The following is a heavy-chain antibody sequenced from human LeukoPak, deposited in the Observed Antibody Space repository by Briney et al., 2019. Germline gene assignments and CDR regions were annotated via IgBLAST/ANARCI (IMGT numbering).Heavy chain of an antibody. V-gene: IGHV1-69*05. D-gene: IGHD2-2*01. CDR3: ARAGVPAASEMDY. CDR2: IIPIFGTA. CDR1: GGTFSSYA. J-gene: IGHJ4*02. Sequence: SVKVSCKASGGTFSSYAISWVRQAPGQGLEWMGRIIPIFGTANYAQKIQGRVTITTDESTSTAYMELSSLRSEDTAVYYCARAGVPAASEMDYWGQGTLVTVSS.